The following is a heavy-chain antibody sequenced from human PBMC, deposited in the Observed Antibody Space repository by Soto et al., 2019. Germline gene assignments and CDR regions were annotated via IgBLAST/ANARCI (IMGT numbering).Heavy chain of an antibody. V-gene: IGHV4-39*02. CDR1: TASITSSTYS. D-gene: IGHD3-22*01. Sequence: SETLSLTCTVSTASITSSTYSWGWIRQPPGMGLEWIGTFYYGGNTYYNPSLKSRVTISVDTSRNHLSLKLSSVTATDTALYYCASLHYYDSSAYYYGRWFDPWGQGTLVTVSS. CDR3: ASLHYYDSSAYYYGRWFDP. J-gene: IGHJ5*02. CDR2: FYYGGNT.